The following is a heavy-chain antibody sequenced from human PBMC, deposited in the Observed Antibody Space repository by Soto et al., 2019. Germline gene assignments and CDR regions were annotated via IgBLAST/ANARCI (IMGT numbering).Heavy chain of an antibody. CDR1: GYSFTSYW. CDR3: AISSAMDYYYYGMDL. Sequence: GESLKISCKGSGYSFTSYWIGWVRQMPGKGLEWMGIIYPGDSDTRYSPSFQGQVTISADKSISTAYLQWSSLKASDTAMYYCAISSAMDYYYYGMDLWGQGTTVTVSS. D-gene: IGHD5-18*01. J-gene: IGHJ6*02. V-gene: IGHV5-51*01. CDR2: IYPGDSDT.